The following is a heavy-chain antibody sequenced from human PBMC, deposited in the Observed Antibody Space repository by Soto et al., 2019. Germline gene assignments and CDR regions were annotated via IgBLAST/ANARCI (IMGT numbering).Heavy chain of an antibody. Sequence: GESLKISCKGSGYSFTSYWIGWVRQMPGKGLEWMGIIYPGDSDTRYSPSFQGQVTISADRSISTAYLQWSSLKASDTAMYYCARAVSAGNYYYGMDVWGQGTTVTVSS. V-gene: IGHV5-51*01. CDR1: GYSFTSYW. CDR3: ARAVSAGNYYYGMDV. D-gene: IGHD2-21*01. CDR2: IYPGDSDT. J-gene: IGHJ6*02.